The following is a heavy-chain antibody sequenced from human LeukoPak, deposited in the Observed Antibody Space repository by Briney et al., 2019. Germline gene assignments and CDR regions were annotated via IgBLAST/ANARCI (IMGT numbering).Heavy chain of an antibody. D-gene: IGHD3-10*01. CDR1: GFTFTSSA. CDR2: IVVGSGNT. J-gene: IGHJ4*02. Sequence: ASVKVSCKASGFTFTSSAVQWVRQARGQRLEWIGWIVVGSGNTNYAQKFQERVTITRDMSTSTAYMELSSLRSEDTAVYYCAADYGSGSYVDFDYWSQGTLVTVSS. V-gene: IGHV1-58*01. CDR3: AADYGSGSYVDFDY.